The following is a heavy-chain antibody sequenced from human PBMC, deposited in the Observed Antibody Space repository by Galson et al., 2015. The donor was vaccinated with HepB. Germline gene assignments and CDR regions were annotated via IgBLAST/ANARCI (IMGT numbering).Heavy chain of an antibody. V-gene: IGHV3-33*08. CDR2: INYDGRKK. D-gene: IGHD6-19*01. CDR3: TRDPGIAVAGPGKGGDC. Sequence: SLRLSCATSGFVFSSYGMHWVRQAPGKGLEWVAVINYDGRKKNYADFVKGRLTISRDNSKNTLSLQMDSLRIDDTALYYCTRDPGIAVAGPGKGGDCWGQGTLVTVSS. J-gene: IGHJ4*02. CDR1: GFVFSSYG.